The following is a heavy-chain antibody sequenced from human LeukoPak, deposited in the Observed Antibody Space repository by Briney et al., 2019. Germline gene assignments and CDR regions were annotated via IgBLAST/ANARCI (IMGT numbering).Heavy chain of an antibody. CDR2: IKSTLDGGTT. J-gene: IGHJ3*02. Sequence: PGGSLRLSCAASGLTFRNYAMSWVRQAPGKGLEWVGRIKSTLDGGTTDLAAPVKDRFTVSRDDSKETLYLQMNSLKTEDTAIYYCTTGGNVIVAGTRAFDIWGQGTMVTVSS. CDR1: GLTFRNYA. V-gene: IGHV3-15*01. D-gene: IGHD6-19*01. CDR3: TTGGNVIVAGTRAFDI.